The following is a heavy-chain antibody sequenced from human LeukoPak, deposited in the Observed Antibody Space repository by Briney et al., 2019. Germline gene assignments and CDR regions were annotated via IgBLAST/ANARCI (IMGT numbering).Heavy chain of an antibody. J-gene: IGHJ4*02. CDR1: EFTFSGYR. V-gene: IGHV3-7*01. CDR3: ASGRPFDY. D-gene: IGHD1-26*01. CDR2: IKQDGSEK. Sequence: GGSLRLSCAASEFTFSGYRMNWVRQAPGKGLEWVAYIKQDGSEKYYVDSVKGRFTISRDNAKNSLYLQMNSLGAEDTAVYYCASGRPFDYWGQGTLVTVSS.